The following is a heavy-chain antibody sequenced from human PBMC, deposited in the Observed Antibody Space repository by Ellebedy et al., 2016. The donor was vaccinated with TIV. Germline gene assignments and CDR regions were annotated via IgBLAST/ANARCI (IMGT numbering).Heavy chain of an antibody. Sequence: GGSLRLSXAASGFTFSSYSMNWVRQAPGKGLEWVSSISSSSSYIYYANSVKGRFTISRDNAKNSLYLQMNSLRAEDTAVYYCARDAGFITMVRGSFDYWGQGTLVTVSS. CDR2: ISSSSSYI. CDR1: GFTFSSYS. D-gene: IGHD3-10*01. J-gene: IGHJ4*02. CDR3: ARDAGFITMVRGSFDY. V-gene: IGHV3-21*01.